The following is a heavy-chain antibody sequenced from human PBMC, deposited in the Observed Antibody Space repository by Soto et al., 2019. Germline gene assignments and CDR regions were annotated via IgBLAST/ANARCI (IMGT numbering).Heavy chain of an antibody. J-gene: IGHJ4*02. D-gene: IGHD3-9*01. V-gene: IGHV2-5*02. CDR3: AHHGPEDWPLDY. Sequence: QITLKESGPTLVRPTQTLTLTCAFSGFSLSTSGVGVGWIRQPPGKALEWLAVIYWDDSKHYSPSLRSRLTITKDTSKNQVVLTMSNMYPMYTGTHYFAHHGPEDWPLDYSGQGTLVTVSS. CDR2: IYWDDSK. CDR1: GFSLSTSGVG.